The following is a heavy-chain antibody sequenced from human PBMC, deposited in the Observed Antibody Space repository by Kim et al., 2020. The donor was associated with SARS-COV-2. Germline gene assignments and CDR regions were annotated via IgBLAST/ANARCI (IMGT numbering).Heavy chain of an antibody. CDR2: IYHSGST. CDR3: ARGVWDMVFGVV. CDR1: GGSISSGGYS. V-gene: IGHV4-30-2*01. J-gene: IGHJ4*02. Sequence: SETLSLTCAVSGGSISSGGYSWSWIRQPPGKGLEWIGYIYHSGSTYYNPSLKSRVTISVDRSKNQFSLKLSYVTAADTAVYYCARGVWDMVFGVVWGQGTLVTVSS. D-gene: IGHD3-3*01.